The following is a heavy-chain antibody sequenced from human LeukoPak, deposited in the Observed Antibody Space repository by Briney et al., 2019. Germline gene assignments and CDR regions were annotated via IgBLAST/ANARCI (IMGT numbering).Heavy chain of an antibody. CDR2: INPNSGGT. J-gene: IGHJ4*02. D-gene: IGHD3-22*01. Sequence: ASVKVSCKASGYTFTGYYMHWVRQAPGQGLEWMGGINPNSGGTNYAQKFQGRVTMTRDTSISTAYMELSRLRSDDTAVYYCARDPYYYDTLPDYWGQGTLVTVSS. CDR1: GYTFTGYY. V-gene: IGHV1-2*02. CDR3: ARDPYYYDTLPDY.